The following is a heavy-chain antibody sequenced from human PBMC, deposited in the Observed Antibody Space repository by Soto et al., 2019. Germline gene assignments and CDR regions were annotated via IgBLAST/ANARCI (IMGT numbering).Heavy chain of an antibody. CDR2: IKSKTDGGTT. J-gene: IGHJ4*02. Sequence: VQLVESGGGLVKPGGSLRLSCAASGFTFSNAWMSWVRQAPGTGLEWVGRIKSKTDGGTTDYAAPVKGRFTSSRDDSKNTLYLQMNSLKTEDTAVYYCTTDLSPPKSTVIWGQGTLVTVSS. CDR1: GFTFSNAW. D-gene: IGHD4-17*01. CDR3: TTDLSPPKSTVI. V-gene: IGHV3-15*01.